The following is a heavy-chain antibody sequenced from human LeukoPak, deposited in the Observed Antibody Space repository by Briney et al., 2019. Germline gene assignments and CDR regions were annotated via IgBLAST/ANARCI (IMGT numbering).Heavy chain of an antibody. Sequence: ASVKVSCKASGGTFSSYAISWVRQAPGQGLEWMGGIIPIIGTANYAHKFHGRVKITADESTSTAYMELSSLRSEDTAVYYGARVGYSGSADYYYMDVWGKGTTVTVSS. D-gene: IGHD1-26*01. J-gene: IGHJ6*03. CDR2: IIPIIGTA. CDR1: GGTFSSYA. V-gene: IGHV1-69*13. CDR3: ARVGYSGSADYYYMDV.